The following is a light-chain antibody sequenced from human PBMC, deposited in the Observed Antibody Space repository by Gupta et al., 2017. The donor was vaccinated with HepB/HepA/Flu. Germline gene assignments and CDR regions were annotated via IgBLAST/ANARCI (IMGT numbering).Light chain of an antibody. Sequence: DIQMTQSPSSLSPSVGDRGTITCRASQGIRNDLGWYQQKPGKAPKRLIYAASRWQNGVSSRFGGSGFGKELALTNSSRQQEEFASYYCRQHKNYPQITFGGGTKVDIK. CDR3: RQHKNYPQIT. CDR1: QGIRND. J-gene: IGKJ4*01. CDR2: AAS. V-gene: IGKV1-17*01.